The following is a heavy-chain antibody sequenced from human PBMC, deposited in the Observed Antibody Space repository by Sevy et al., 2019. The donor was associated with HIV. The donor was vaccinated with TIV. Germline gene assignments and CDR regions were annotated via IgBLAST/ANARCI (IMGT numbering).Heavy chain of an antibody. CDR1: GFTFSSYT. V-gene: IGHV3-30*04. Sequence: GGCLRLSCAAFGFTFSSYTMHWVRQAPGKGLACVAVMSGDGSNKYYADSVKGRFTISRDNSKKTPYLQMNSLRAEDTAVYYCARDGLGGFAQTLDVWGQGTTVTVSS. J-gene: IGHJ6*02. CDR3: ARDGLGGFAQTLDV. CDR2: MSGDGSNK.